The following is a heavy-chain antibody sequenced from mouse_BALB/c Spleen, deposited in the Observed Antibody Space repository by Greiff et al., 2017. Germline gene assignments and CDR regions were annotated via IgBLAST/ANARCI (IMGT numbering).Heavy chain of an antibody. J-gene: IGHJ3*01. CDR3: ARPDGYYVFAY. CDR2: ISYSGST. CDR1: GYSITSDYA. D-gene: IGHD2-3*01. Sequence: DVKLQESGPGLVKPSQSLSLTCTVTGYSITSDYAWNWIRQFPGNKLEWMGYISYSGSTSYNPSLKSRISITRDTSKNQFFLQLNSVTTEDTATYYCARPDGYYVFAYWGQGTLVTVSA. V-gene: IGHV3-2*02.